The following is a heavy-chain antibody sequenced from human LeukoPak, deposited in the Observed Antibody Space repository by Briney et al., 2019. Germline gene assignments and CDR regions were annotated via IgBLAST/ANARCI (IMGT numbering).Heavy chain of an antibody. D-gene: IGHD5-24*01. J-gene: IGHJ4*02. CDR3: AKYGNKRDNNFNFDY. V-gene: IGHV3-23*01. CDR2: ISGSGAGT. Sequence: GGSLRLSCAASGVTLTGYSMNGVRQAPGKGLEWVSSISGSGAGTNYADSVKGRFTISRDNSKSTLFLQMNSLRAEDTAVYYCAKYGNKRDNNFNFDYWGQGTLVTVSS. CDR1: GVTLTGYS.